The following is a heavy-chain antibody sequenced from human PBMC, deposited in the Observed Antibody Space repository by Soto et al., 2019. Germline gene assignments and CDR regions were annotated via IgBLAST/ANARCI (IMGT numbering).Heavy chain of an antibody. J-gene: IGHJ6*02. V-gene: IGHV3-72*01. CDR3: ASLIGYCSGGSCFLGGMDV. D-gene: IGHD2-15*01. Sequence: EVQLVESGGGLVQPGGSLRLSCAASGFTFSDHYMDWVRQAPGKGLEWVGRTRNKANSYTTEYAASVKGRFTISRDDSKNSLYLQMNSLKTEDTAVYYCASLIGYCSGGSCFLGGMDVWGQGTTVTVSS. CDR2: TRNKANSYTT. CDR1: GFTFSDHY.